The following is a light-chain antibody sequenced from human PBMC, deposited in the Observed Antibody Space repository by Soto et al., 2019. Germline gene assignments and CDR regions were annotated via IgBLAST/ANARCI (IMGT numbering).Light chain of an antibody. Sequence: EIVLTQSPGTLSLSPGESATLYCRASQSAFGTYLAWFQQKPGQAPRLLIYGASSRASGIPDRFSGSGSATDFFLTISRVQPEDFAVYYCHQYGNSPWTLGQGTKV. V-gene: IGKV3-20*01. J-gene: IGKJ1*01. CDR1: QSAFGTY. CDR2: GAS. CDR3: HQYGNSPWT.